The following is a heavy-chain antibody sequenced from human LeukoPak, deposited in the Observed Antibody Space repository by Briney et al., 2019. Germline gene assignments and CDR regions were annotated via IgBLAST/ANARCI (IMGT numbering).Heavy chain of an antibody. V-gene: IGHV1-2*02. D-gene: IGHD3-3*01. CDR3: ARDLTIVGGVSDPRIRGH. Sequence: GASVKVSCKASGYTFTSYGFSWVRQAPGQGLEWMGWINCNSGGTNYPQKFQGRVSMTRDTSISTVYLEVSRLTSDDTAVYYCARDLTIVGGVSDPRIRGHWGQGTLVTVSS. CDR2: INCNSGGT. CDR1: GYTFTSYG. J-gene: IGHJ4*02.